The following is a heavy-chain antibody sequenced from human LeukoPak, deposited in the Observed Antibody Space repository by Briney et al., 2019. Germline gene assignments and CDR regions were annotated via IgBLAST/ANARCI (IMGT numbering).Heavy chain of an antibody. CDR3: AKDAYSYGPAGRFDY. V-gene: IGHV3-23*01. D-gene: IGHD5-18*01. J-gene: IGHJ4*02. CDR1: GFTFSSYA. CDR2: ISGSGGST. Sequence: GGSLRLSCAASGFTFSSYAMSWVRQAPGKGMVWVSAISGSGGSTYYADSVKGRFTISRDNSKNTLYRQMNSLRAEDTAVYYCAKDAYSYGPAGRFDYWGQGTLVTVSS.